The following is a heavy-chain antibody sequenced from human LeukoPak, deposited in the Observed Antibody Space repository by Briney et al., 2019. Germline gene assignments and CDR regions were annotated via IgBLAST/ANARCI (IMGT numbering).Heavy chain of an antibody. V-gene: IGHV3-7*01. CDR1: GFTFSSYW. D-gene: IGHD2-21*01. CDR2: IKHDGSEK. Sequence: GGSLRLSCTASGFTFSSYWMSWVRQAPGKGLEWVANIKHDGSEKDYVDSVKGRFTISRDNAQNSLYLQMNSLRAENTAVYYCARYCGGDCYGMDVWGQGTTVTVSS. CDR3: ARYCGGDCYGMDV. J-gene: IGHJ6*02.